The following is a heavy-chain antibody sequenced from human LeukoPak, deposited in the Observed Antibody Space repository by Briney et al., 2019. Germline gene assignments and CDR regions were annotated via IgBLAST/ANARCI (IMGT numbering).Heavy chain of an antibody. D-gene: IGHD2-21*02. Sequence: GGSLRLFCAASGFTFSTYWMNWYRQAPGNGLEWLGNINQDASEINYVDSVRGRFTISRDNAKNSLHLQMNSLRAEDTAVYYCATDRDNSDWQKRFDSWGQGTLVTVTP. CDR2: INQDASEI. CDR1: GFTFSTYW. V-gene: IGHV3-7*01. J-gene: IGHJ4*02. CDR3: ATDRDNSDWQKRFDS.